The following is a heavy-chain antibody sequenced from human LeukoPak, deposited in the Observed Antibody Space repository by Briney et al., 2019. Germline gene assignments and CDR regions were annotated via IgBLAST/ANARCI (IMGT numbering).Heavy chain of an antibody. J-gene: IGHJ5*02. CDR1: GFTFSSYS. Sequence: PGGSLRLSCAASGFTFSSYSMNWVRQAPGKGLEGVSYISSSSSTTYYADSVKGRFTISRDNAKNSLYLQMNSLRAEDTAVYYCARDERMHYYDSSGRPENWFDPWGQGTLVTVSS. CDR3: ARDERMHYYDSSGRPENWFDP. CDR2: ISSSSSTT. D-gene: IGHD3-22*01. V-gene: IGHV3-48*04.